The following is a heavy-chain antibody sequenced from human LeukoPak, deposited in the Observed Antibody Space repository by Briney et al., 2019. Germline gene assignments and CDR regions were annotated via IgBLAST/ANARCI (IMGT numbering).Heavy chain of an antibody. V-gene: IGHV3-9*03. CDR2: ISWNSGSI. Sequence: PGGSLRLSCAASGFTFDDYAMHWVRQAPGKGLEWVSGISWNSGSIGYADSVKGRFTISRDNAKNSLYLQTNSLRAEDMALYYCARSSGWARDAFDIWGQGTMVTVSS. J-gene: IGHJ3*02. D-gene: IGHD6-19*01. CDR1: GFTFDDYA. CDR3: ARSSGWARDAFDI.